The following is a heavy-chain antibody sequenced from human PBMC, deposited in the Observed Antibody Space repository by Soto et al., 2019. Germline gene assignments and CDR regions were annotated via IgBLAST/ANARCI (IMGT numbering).Heavy chain of an antibody. CDR3: AREGSGYNL. CDR1: GGSFSSFG. CDR2: IIPVFGGP. J-gene: IGHJ1*01. D-gene: IGHD5-12*01. V-gene: IGHV1-69*01. Sequence: VKVSCKASGGSFSSFGISWVRQAPGQGLEWMGGIIPVFGGPNYAQRFRGRLTITADESTNTVYLELIDLRSEDTAVYYCAREGSGYNLWGQGTQVTVSS.